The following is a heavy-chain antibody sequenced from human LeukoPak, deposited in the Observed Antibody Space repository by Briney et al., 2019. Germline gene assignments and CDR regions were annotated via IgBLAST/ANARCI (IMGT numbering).Heavy chain of an antibody. CDR1: GDSISSSY. V-gene: IGHV4-4*07. CDR3: ARGVRYSSGWNNWFDP. CDR2: IYTSGST. J-gene: IGHJ5*02. D-gene: IGHD6-19*01. Sequence: SETLSLTCTVSGDSISSSYWSWIRQPAGKGLEWIGRIYTSGSTNYNPSLKSRVIMSLDTSENQFSLKLSSVTAANTAIYYCARGVRYSSGWNNWFDPWGQGTLVTVSS.